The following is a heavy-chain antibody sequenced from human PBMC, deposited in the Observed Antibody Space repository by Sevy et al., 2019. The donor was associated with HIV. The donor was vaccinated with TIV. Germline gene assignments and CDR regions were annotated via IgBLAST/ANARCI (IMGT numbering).Heavy chain of an antibody. J-gene: IGHJ5*02. V-gene: IGHV3-49*03. Sequence: GGSLRLSCTASGFTFGDYAISWFRQAPGKGLEWVGFTRTKHYGGTTEYAASVKGRFSISRDESKNIDYLQMNSRKSEDAPSVKERLDRLSKDTNNFAYMQMNGLKTENTAVYYCTRGEGHRGGDCYSSRPWWFDPWGQGTLVTVSS. CDR2: TRTKHYGGTT. CDR3: RLDRLSKDTNNFAYMQMNGLKTENTAVYYCTRGEGHRGGDCYSSRPWWFDP. D-gene: IGHD2-15*01. CDR1: GFTFGDYA.